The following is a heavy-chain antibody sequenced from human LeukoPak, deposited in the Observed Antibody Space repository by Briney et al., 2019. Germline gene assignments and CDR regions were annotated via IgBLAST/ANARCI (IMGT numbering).Heavy chain of an antibody. V-gene: IGHV4-30-2*01. J-gene: IGHJ2*01. CDR3: ARGGGSWYFDL. D-gene: IGHD3-16*01. CDR2: IYHSGST. Sequence: SETLSLTCTVSGVSISSGGYYWSWIRQPPGKGLEWIGYIYHSGSTYYNPSLKSRVTISVDTSKNQFSLKLSSVTAADTAVYYCARGGGSWYFDLWGRGTLVTVSS. CDR1: GVSISSGGYY.